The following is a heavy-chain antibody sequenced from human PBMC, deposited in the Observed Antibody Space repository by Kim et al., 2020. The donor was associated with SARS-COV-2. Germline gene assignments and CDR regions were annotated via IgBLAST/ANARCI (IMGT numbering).Heavy chain of an antibody. J-gene: IGHJ4*02. D-gene: IGHD1-26*01. V-gene: IGHV4-34*01. CDR2: INHSGST. Sequence: SETLSLTCAVYGGSFSGYYWSWIRQPPGKGLEWIGEINHSGSTNYNPSLKSRVTISVDTSKNQFSLKLSSVTAADTAVYYCARRSGSKYGGFDYWGQGTL. CDR1: GGSFSGYY. CDR3: ARRSGSKYGGFDY.